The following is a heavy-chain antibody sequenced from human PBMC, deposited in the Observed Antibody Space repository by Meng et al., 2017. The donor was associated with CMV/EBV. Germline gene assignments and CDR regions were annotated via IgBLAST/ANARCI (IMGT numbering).Heavy chain of an antibody. D-gene: IGHD2-15*01. CDR2: NYYGEST. CDR3: ARGYCSGGSCYSLPTNWFDP. Sequence: SGSYYWSWIRQPTGKGLEWIGYNYYGESTRCNPALTRRVTISVDTSKNQFSLKLSSVTAADAAVYYCARGYCSGGSCYSLPTNWFDPWGQGTLVTVSS. CDR1: SGSYY. J-gene: IGHJ5*02. V-gene: IGHV4-61*01.